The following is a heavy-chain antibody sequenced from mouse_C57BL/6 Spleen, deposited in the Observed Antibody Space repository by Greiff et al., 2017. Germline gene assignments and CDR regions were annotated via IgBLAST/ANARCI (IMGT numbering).Heavy chain of an antibody. CDR2: IDPSDSYT. CDR3: AREDY. J-gene: IGHJ2*01. CDR1: GYTFTSYW. V-gene: IGHV1-50*01. Sequence: QVQLKQPGAELVKPGASVKLSCKASGYTFTSYWMQWVQQRPGQGLEWIGEIDPSDSYTNYNQKFKGKATLTVDTSSSTAYMQLSSLTSEDSAVYYCAREDYWGQGTTLTVSS.